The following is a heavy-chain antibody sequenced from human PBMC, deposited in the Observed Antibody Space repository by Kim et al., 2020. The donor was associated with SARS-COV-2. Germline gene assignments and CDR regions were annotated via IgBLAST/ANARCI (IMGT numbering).Heavy chain of an antibody. CDR2: INPSGGST. CDR1: GYTFTSYY. J-gene: IGHJ3*02. CDR3: ARPPSGTFYYDSSGSHAGGDAFDI. D-gene: IGHD3-22*01. V-gene: IGHV1-46*01. Sequence: ASVKVSCKASGYTFTSYYMHWVRQAPGQGLEWMGIINPSGGSTSYAQKFQGRVTMTRDTSTSTVYMELSSLRSEDTAVYYCARPPSGTFYYDSSGSHAGGDAFDIWGQGTMVTVAS.